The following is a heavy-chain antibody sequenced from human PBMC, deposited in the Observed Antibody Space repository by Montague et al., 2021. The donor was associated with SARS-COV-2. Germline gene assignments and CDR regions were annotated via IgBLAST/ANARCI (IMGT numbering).Heavy chain of an antibody. CDR3: AKQALTRYCTSTTCFGAAFDI. J-gene: IGHJ3*02. V-gene: IGHV4-59*08. CDR1: GVSISSYY. Sequence: SETLSLTCTVSGVSISSYYWTWIRQPPGKGLEWIGFTYYSGSTNYNPSLKSRVTISVDTSKNQFSLKLSSVTVADTAVYYCAKQALTRYCTSTTCFGAAFDIWGQGTMVTVSS. CDR2: TYYSGST. D-gene: IGHD2-2*01.